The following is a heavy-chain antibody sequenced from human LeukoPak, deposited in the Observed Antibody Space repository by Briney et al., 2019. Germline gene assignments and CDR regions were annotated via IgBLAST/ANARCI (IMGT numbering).Heavy chain of an antibody. J-gene: IGHJ4*02. Sequence: GGSLRLSCAASGFTFDDYGMSWVRQAPGKGLEWVSGINWNGGSTGYADSVKGRFTISRDNAKNSLYLQMNSLRAEDTALYYCAREDGYCAYIPECYFDYWGQGTLVTVSS. CDR2: INWNGGST. CDR1: GFTFDDYG. D-gene: IGHD5-24*01. V-gene: IGHV3-20*04. CDR3: AREDGYCAYIPECYFDY.